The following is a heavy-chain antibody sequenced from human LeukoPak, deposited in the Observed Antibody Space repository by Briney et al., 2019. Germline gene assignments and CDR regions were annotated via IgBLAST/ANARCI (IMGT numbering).Heavy chain of an antibody. CDR2: TKPDGSAE. D-gene: IGHD2-15*01. CDR1: GFTFRNYW. CDR3: AGDGGLNTNFHY. J-gene: IGHJ4*02. V-gene: IGHV3-7*01. Sequence: GGSLRLSCAASGFTFRNYWMGWVRQAPGKGLEWVANTKPDGSAEYYADSVRGRFTTSRDNANNFLYLQMNSLRAEDTAVYYCAGDGGLNTNFHYSGQGTLVTVSS.